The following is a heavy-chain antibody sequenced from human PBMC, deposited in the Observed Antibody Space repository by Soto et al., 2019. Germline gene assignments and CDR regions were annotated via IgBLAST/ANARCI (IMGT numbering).Heavy chain of an antibody. V-gene: IGHV3-53*01. D-gene: IGHD1-26*01. CDR2: IYSDGRT. CDR1: GFTVSNNY. CDR3: VRGGDTSNGMPFDH. J-gene: IGHJ4*02. Sequence: GSLRLSCAASGFTVSNNYMGWVRQAPGMGLGWVSFIYSDGRTHYADSVKGRFTISRDNSKNMLFLQMNSLRTEDTAVYYCVRGGDTSNGMPFDHWGQGTLVTVSS.